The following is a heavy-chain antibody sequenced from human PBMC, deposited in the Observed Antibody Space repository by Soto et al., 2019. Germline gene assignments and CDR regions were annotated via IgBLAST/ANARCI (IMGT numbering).Heavy chain of an antibody. J-gene: IGHJ4*02. V-gene: IGHV3-30*18. CDR1: GFTFRTYG. CDR3: AKDEGSSRPFDH. D-gene: IGHD6-6*01. Sequence: GGSLSLSCAPSGFTFRTYGMQWVRPAPGKGLEWVAAISYDERNKFYTDSVKGRFTISRDNSKNTLYLQMSSLKPEDSAIYYCAKDEGSSRPFDHWGQGTLVTVSS. CDR2: ISYDERNK.